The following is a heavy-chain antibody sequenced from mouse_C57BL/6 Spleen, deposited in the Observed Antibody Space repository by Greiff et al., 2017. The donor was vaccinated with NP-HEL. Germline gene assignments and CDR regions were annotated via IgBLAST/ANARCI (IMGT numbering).Heavy chain of an antibody. CDR2: IDPSDSYT. V-gene: IGHV1-69*01. J-gene: IGHJ4*01. CDR3: ARRGYYGSYAMDY. CDR1: GYTFTSYW. Sequence: QVQLQQPGAELVMPGASVKLSCKASGYTFTSYWMHWVKQRPGQGLEWIGEIDPSDSYTNYNQKFKGKSTLTVDKSSSPAYMQLSSLTSEDSAVYYCARRGYYGSYAMDYWGQGTSVTVSS. D-gene: IGHD1-1*01.